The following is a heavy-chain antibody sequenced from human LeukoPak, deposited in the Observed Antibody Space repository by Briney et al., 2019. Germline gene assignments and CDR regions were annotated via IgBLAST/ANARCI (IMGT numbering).Heavy chain of an antibody. Sequence: SETLSLTCTVSGGSISSYYWSWIRQPAGKGLEWLGRIYASGSTNYNPSLKRRVTMSVDTSQNQFFLKVNSVTAADTAVYYCARASFGDPGYMDVWGKGTTVTISS. D-gene: IGHD2/OR15-2a*01. V-gene: IGHV4-4*07. CDR3: ARASFGDPGYMDV. CDR1: GGSISSYY. J-gene: IGHJ6*03. CDR2: IYASGST.